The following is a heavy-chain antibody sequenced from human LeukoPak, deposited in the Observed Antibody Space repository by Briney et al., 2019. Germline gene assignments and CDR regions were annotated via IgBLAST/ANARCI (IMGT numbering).Heavy chain of an antibody. CDR1: GYTFTNYH. CDR3: ARTTSFTASGYDY. D-gene: IGHD6-25*01. CDR2: MNPNNGDS. V-gene: IGHV1-8*03. J-gene: IGHJ4*02. Sequence: EASVTVSCKASGYTFTNYHINWVRQATGQGLEWMGWMNPNNGDSGYAQKLQGRVTITRDTSIGTSYMELRSLRSDDTAVYFCARTTSFTASGYDYWGQGTLVTVSS.